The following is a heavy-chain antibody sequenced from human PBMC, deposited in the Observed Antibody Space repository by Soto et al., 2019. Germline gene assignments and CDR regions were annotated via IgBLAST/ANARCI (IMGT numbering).Heavy chain of an antibody. CDR1: GFTFSSYG. CDR2: ISADTKTT. CDR3: ARGGAGRPDY. D-gene: IGHD6-13*01. J-gene: IGHJ4*02. Sequence: EVHLVNSGGGWVPPGGSLRLSCGASGFTFSSYGMNWVRQAPGKGLEWVSYISADTKTTNYADSVKGRFTITRDNAKSSLYLQLNSLRDDDTAVYYCARGGAGRPDYWGQGTLVIVSS. V-gene: IGHV3-48*02.